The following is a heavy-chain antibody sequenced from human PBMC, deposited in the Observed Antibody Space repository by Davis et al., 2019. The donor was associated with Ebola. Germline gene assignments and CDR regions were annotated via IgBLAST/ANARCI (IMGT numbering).Heavy chain of an antibody. CDR1: GFTFSSYG. J-gene: IGHJ4*02. Sequence: GESLKISCAASGFTFSSYGMHWVRQAPGKGLEWVAVIWYDGSNKYYADSVKGRFTISRDNSKNTLYLQMNSLRAEDTAVYYCARSRGDLYYFDYWGQGTLVTVSS. D-gene: IGHD2-21*02. V-gene: IGHV3-33*01. CDR3: ARSRGDLYYFDY. CDR2: IWYDGSNK.